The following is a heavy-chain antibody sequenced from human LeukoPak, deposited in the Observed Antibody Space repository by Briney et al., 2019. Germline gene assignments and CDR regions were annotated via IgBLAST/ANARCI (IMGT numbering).Heavy chain of an antibody. CDR1: GGSISSYY. V-gene: IGHV4-59*08. J-gene: IGHJ4*02. CDR3: AATITTVYDY. CDR2: IYYSGST. Sequence: SETLSLTCTASGGSISSYYWSWIRQPPGKGLEWIGYIYYSGSTNYNPSLKSRVTISVDTSKNPFSLKLSSVTAADTAVYYCAATITTVYDYWGQGTLVTVSS. D-gene: IGHD3-10*01.